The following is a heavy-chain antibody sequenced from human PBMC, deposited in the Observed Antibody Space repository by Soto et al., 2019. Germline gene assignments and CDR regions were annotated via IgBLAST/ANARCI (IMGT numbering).Heavy chain of an antibody. V-gene: IGHV3-7*01. D-gene: IGHD1-7*01. CDR3: ARGWNYGVYYYYYYMDV. CDR2: IKQDGSEK. CDR1: GFTFSSYW. J-gene: IGHJ6*03. Sequence: GGSLRLSCAASGFTFSSYWMSWVRQAPGKGLEWVANIKQDGSEKYYVDSVKGRFTISRDNAKNSLYLQMNSLRAEDTAVYYCARGWNYGVYYYYYYMDVWGKGTTVTVSS.